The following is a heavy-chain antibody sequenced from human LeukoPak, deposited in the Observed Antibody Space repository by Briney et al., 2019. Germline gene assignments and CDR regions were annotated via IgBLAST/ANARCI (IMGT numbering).Heavy chain of an antibody. CDR2: IRYDGSNK. V-gene: IGHV3-30*02. Sequence: GESLRLSCAASGFIFSSYGVHWVRPAPGKGREGVAFIRYDGSNKYYADSVKGRFTISRDNSKNTLYLQMNSLRAEDTAVYYCAKDSTGVNYYYMDVRGKGTTVTVSS. CDR3: AKDSTGVNYYYMDV. CDR1: GFIFSSYG. D-gene: IGHD6-25*01. J-gene: IGHJ6*03.